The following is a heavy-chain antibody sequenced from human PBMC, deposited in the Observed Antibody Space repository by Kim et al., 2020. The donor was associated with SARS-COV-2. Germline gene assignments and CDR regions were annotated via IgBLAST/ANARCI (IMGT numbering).Heavy chain of an antibody. Sequence: SETLSLTCTVSGGSISSSSYYWGWIRQPPGKGLEWIGSIYYSGSTYYNPSLKSRVTISVDTSKNQFSLKLSSVTAADTAVYYCARFSTPGHVFDPWGQGTLVTVSS. D-gene: IGHD1-1*01. J-gene: IGHJ5*02. CDR2: IYYSGST. CDR1: GGSISSSSYY. V-gene: IGHV4-39*01. CDR3: ARFSTPGHVFDP.